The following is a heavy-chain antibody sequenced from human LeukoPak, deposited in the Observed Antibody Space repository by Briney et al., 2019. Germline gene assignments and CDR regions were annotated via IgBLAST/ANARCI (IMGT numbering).Heavy chain of an antibody. CDR3: AKGHGVVVVAATPFDI. D-gene: IGHD2-15*01. CDR2: ISWNSGSI. J-gene: IGHJ3*02. V-gene: IGHV3-9*01. CDR1: GFTFDDYA. Sequence: GGSLRLSCAASGFTFDDYAMHWVRQAPGKGLEWVSGISWNSGSIGYADSVKGRFTISRDNAKNSLYLQTNSLRAEDTALYYCAKGHGVVVVAATPFDIWGQGTMVTVSS.